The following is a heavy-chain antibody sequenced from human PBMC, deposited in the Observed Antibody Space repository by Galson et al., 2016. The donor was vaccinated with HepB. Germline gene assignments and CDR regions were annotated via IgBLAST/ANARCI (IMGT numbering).Heavy chain of an antibody. CDR1: GDSVSSNSAA. D-gene: IGHD3-10*01. CDR3: ARDPKVWLGELPPNGMDV. Sequence: CAISGDSVSSNSAAWNWIRQSPSRGLEWLGRTYYRSKWYNDYAVSVKSRITINADTSKNQFSLQLNSVTPEDTAVYYCARDPKVWLGELPPNGMDVLGQGTTVTVSS. CDR2: TYYRSKWYN. J-gene: IGHJ6*02. V-gene: IGHV6-1*01.